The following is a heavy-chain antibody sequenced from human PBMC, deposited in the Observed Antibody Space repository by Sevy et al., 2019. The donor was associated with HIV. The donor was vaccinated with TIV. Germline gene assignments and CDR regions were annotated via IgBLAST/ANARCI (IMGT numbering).Heavy chain of an antibody. D-gene: IGHD6-13*01. CDR1: GFTFSSYA. CDR2: ISGSGGST. V-gene: IGHV3-23*01. J-gene: IGHJ4*02. Sequence: GGSLRLSCAASGFTFSSYAMSWVRQAPGKGLEWVSAISGSGGSTYYADSEKGRFTISRDNSKNTLYLQMNSLRAEDTAVYCSANLSGFVAAAGTFDYWGQGTLVTVSS. CDR3: ANLSGFVAAAGTFDY.